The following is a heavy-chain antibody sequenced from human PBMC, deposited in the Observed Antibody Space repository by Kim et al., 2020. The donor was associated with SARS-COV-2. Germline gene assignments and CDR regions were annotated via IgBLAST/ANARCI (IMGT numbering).Heavy chain of an antibody. D-gene: IGHD2-21*02. CDR1: GYTFTSYG. CDR2: ISAYNGNT. J-gene: IGHJ4*02. Sequence: ASVKVSCKASGYTFTSYGISWVRQAPGQGLEWMGWISAYNGNTNYAQKLQGRVTMTTDTSTSTAYMELRSLRSDDTAVYYCARDIVVVTAIGNFDYWGQGTLVTVSS. CDR3: ARDIVVVTAIGNFDY. V-gene: IGHV1-18*01.